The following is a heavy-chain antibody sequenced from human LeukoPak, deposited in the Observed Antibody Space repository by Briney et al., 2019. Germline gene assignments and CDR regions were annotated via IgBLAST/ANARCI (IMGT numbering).Heavy chain of an antibody. CDR3: ARGHEYISSRYRSPAYFDY. V-gene: IGHV3-48*02. Sequence: GGSLRLSCAASGFTLSSYSMNWVRQAPGKGLEWVSYISKTSATYYADSVKGRFTISRDNAKNALYLQMNSLSDEDMAVYYCARGHEYISSRYRSPAYFDYWGQGTLVTVSS. J-gene: IGHJ4*02. CDR1: GFTLSSYS. D-gene: IGHD6-13*01. CDR2: ISKTSAT.